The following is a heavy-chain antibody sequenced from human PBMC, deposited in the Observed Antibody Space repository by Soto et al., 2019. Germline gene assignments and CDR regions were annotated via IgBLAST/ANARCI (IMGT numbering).Heavy chain of an antibody. CDR2: IYYSGST. D-gene: IGHD3-3*01. V-gene: IGHV4-30-4*01. CDR3: ARRRGTEYYDFWSGYPPFDY. J-gene: IGHJ4*02. Sequence: PSETQSLTCTVSGGSISSADYYWSWKRQTPGKGLEWIGYIYYSGSTYYNPSLKSRVTISVDTSKNQFSLKLSSVTAADTAVYYCARRRGTEYYDFWSGYPPFDYWGQGTLVTVSS. CDR1: GGSISSADYY.